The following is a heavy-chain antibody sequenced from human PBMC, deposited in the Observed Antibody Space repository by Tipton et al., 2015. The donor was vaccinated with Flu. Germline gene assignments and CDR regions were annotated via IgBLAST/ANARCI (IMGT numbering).Heavy chain of an antibody. D-gene: IGHD3-9*01. Sequence: SLRLSCAASGFTFSSYAVHWVRQAPGKGLEWVANIKYDGSEKYFVDSVKGRFTISRDNAKNSVYLQMNSLKTEDTAVYYCTTGLYYDILTGYHTGFDYWGQGTLVTVSS. CDR3: TTGLYYDILTGYHTGFDY. J-gene: IGHJ4*02. CDR2: IKYDGSEK. V-gene: IGHV3-7*03. CDR1: GFTFSSYA.